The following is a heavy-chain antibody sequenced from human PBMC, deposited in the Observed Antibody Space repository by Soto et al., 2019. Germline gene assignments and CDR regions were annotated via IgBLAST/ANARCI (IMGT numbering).Heavy chain of an antibody. CDR1: GRTFTKYS. CDR2: FDPIVGAA. V-gene: IGHV1-69*13. Sequence: ASVKVSCKVSGRTFTKYSISWVRQAPGQGLEWMGGFDPIVGAANYAQKFHGRVTITADPFTDTAYMELSSLRSDDTDVYYCATPLAPRGAMLTYRYFDLWGQGTTVTVSS. J-gene: IGHJ4*02. D-gene: IGHD3-10*01. CDR3: ATPLAPRGAMLTYRYFDL.